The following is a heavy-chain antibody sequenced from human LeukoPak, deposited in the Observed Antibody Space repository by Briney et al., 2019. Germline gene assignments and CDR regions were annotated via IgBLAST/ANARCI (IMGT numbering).Heavy chain of an antibody. J-gene: IGHJ4*02. Sequence: GESMKISCTPSEYSFPNYFIGWVRQMPGNRLGWVGIIYPDDSDTRASPSFQGQVTISADKYISTANLQWSSLTASDTGTYSCRRQLGYCSGGSCYLYYFYYWGQGTLVTVSS. CDR2: IYPDDSDT. D-gene: IGHD2-15*01. V-gene: IGHV5-51*01. CDR1: EYSFPNYF. CDR3: RRQLGYCSGGSCYLYYFYY.